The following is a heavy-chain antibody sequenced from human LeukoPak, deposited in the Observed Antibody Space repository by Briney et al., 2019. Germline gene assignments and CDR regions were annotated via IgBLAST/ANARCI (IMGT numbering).Heavy chain of an antibody. J-gene: IGHJ6*03. Sequence: ASVKVSCKASGYTFTSYGIRWLRQAPAQGLDWMGCISAYNGNKNYAQKLQGRVTMTSDTSTSTAYMELRSLRSDDTDVYYCARVRRIGYCSSTSCFDLTVYYYYMDVWGKGTTVTVSS. CDR2: ISAYNGNK. CDR1: GYTFTSYG. D-gene: IGHD2-2*01. CDR3: ARVRRIGYCSSTSCFDLTVYYYYMDV. V-gene: IGHV1-18*01.